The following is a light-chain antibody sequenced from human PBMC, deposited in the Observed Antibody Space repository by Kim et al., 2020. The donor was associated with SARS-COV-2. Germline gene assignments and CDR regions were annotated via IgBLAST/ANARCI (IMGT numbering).Light chain of an antibody. Sequence: VSQGQTASISCSGDKLGDKYACWYQQKPGQSPVLVIYQDNKRPLGIPERFSGSNSGNTATLTISGTQAMDEADYYCQAWDTSTVYVFGAGTKVTVL. V-gene: IGLV3-1*01. CDR1: KLGDKY. CDR3: QAWDTSTVYV. J-gene: IGLJ1*01. CDR2: QDN.